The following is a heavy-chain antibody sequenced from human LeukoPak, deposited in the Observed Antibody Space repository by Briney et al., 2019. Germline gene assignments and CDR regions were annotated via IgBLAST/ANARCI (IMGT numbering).Heavy chain of an antibody. CDR2: ISAYNGNT. CDR1: GYTFTSYG. CDR3: ARVYGSGSYLDYYYYGMDV. Sequence: GASVKVSCKHSGYTFTSYGISWVRQAPGQGLEWMGWISAYNGNTNYAQKLQGRVTMTTDTSTSTAYMELRSLRSDDTAVYYCARVYGSGSYLDYYYYGMDVWGQGTTVTVSS. J-gene: IGHJ6*02. D-gene: IGHD3-10*01. V-gene: IGHV1-18*01.